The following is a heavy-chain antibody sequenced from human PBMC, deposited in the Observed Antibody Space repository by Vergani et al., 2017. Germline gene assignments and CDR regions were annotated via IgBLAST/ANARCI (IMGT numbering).Heavy chain of an antibody. CDR3: ARARKXRFGVVWENWFDP. D-gene: IGHD3-3*01. J-gene: IGHJ5*02. V-gene: IGHV3-74*01. Sequence: EVELVESGGGLVQPGGSLRLSCAASGFTFNEYWMHWARHVPGKGLVWVAGMNGDGDTISYADSVKGRFTISRDNAKNTLFLQRNSLRAEDTAVYYCARARKXRFGVVWENWFDPWGQGTLVTVSS. CDR2: MNGDGDTI. CDR1: GFTFNEYW.